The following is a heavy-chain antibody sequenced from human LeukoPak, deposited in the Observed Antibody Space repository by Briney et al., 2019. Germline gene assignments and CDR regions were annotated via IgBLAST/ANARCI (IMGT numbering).Heavy chain of an antibody. J-gene: IGHJ4*02. D-gene: IGHD3-22*01. V-gene: IGHV3-7*01. CDR3: ARDSSGYQ. CDR2: IKEDGSEK. Sequence: GGSLRLSCAASGFTFSSYSMNWVRQAPGKGLEWVANIKEDGSEKCYGDSVKGRFTISRDNAKNSLYLEMNSLRVEDTAVYYCARDSSGYQWGQGTLVTVSS. CDR1: GFTFSSYS.